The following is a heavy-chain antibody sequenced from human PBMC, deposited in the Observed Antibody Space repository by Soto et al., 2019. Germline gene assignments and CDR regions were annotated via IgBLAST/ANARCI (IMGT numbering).Heavy chain of an antibody. CDR2: IIPIFGTA. CDR1: GGTFSSYA. J-gene: IGHJ3*02. V-gene: IGHV1-69*13. D-gene: IGHD5-12*01. Sequence: ASVKVSCKASGGTFSSYAISWVRQAPGQGLEWMGGIIPIFGTANYAQKFQGRVTITADESTSTAYMELSSLRSEDTAVYYCARDLRDGYNPAGFDIWGQGTMVTVSS. CDR3: ARDLRDGYNPAGFDI.